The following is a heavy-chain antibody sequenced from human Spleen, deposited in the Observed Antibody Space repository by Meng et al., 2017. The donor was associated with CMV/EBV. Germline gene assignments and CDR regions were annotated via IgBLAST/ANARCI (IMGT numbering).Heavy chain of an antibody. V-gene: IGHV4-39*07. Sequence: SETLSLTCTVSAGSISSSSYYWGWIRQPPGKGLEWIGSIYYSGSTYYNPSLKSRFTISVDTSKNQFSLKLSSVTAADTAVYYCARMGNYYDSSGYYWDWFDPWGQGTLVTVSS. CDR2: IYYSGST. CDR3: ARMGNYYDSSGYYWDWFDP. CDR1: AGSISSSSYY. D-gene: IGHD3-22*01. J-gene: IGHJ5*02.